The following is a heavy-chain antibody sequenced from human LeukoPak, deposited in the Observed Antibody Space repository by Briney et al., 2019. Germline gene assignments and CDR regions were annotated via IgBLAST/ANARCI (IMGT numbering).Heavy chain of an antibody. V-gene: IGHV4-59*01. CDR2: IYNSGST. CDR1: GGSISNYY. CDR3: ARQDYYDSSGYYFDY. Sequence: SETLSLTCTVSGGSISNYYWSWIRQPPGKGLEWIGYIYNSGSTNYNPSLKSRVTMSVDTSKDQFSLKLNFVTAADTAVYYCARQDYYDSSGYYFDYWGQGTLVTVSS. J-gene: IGHJ4*02. D-gene: IGHD3-22*01.